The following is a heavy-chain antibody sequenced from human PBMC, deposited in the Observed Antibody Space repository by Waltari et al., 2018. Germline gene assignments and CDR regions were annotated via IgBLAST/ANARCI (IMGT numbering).Heavy chain of an antibody. D-gene: IGHD2-15*01. Sequence: QVRLVQSGAEMKKPGSSVKVSCKTSGGTFNTYAINWVRRAPGQGLEWMGGLIPICGVPNYAQKCQGRVTITADESTRTAYMELSGLRSEDTAVYYCARGEEYCSGGTCYSDYSYGMDVWGQGATVTVTS. CDR1: GGTFNTYA. CDR3: ARGEEYCSGGTCYSDYSYGMDV. V-gene: IGHV1-69*01. CDR2: LIPICGVP. J-gene: IGHJ6*02.